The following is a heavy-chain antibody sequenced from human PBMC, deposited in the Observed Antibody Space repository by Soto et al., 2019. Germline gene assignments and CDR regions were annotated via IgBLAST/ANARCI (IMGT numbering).Heavy chain of an antibody. Sequence: SVKVSCKASGGTFSSYAISWVRQAPGQGREWMGGIIPIFGTANYAQKFQGRVTITADESTSTAYMELSSLRSEDTAVYYCARSSSSDFWSGYPKYYFDYWGQGTLVTVSS. CDR3: ARSSSSDFWSGYPKYYFDY. V-gene: IGHV1-69*13. D-gene: IGHD3-3*01. J-gene: IGHJ4*02. CDR2: IIPIFGTA. CDR1: GGTFSSYA.